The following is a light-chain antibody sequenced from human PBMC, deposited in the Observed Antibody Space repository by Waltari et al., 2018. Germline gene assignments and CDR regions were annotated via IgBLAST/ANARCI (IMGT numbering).Light chain of an antibody. CDR2: QVN. V-gene: IGLV2-23*02. Sequence: QSVLTPPASVSGSPGQSITISCTGTSTYIGYYNLVSWYQQYPGKAPKVMIYQVNKRPSETSNRFSGSKSGNTASLTISGLQAEDEAEYYCCSFAGRSTWVFGTGTKVTVL. CDR3: CSFAGRSTWV. J-gene: IGLJ1*01. CDR1: STYIGYYNL.